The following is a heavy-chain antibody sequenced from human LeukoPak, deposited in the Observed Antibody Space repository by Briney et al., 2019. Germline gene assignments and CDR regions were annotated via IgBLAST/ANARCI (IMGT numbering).Heavy chain of an antibody. CDR2: ISGSGGST. J-gene: IGHJ5*02. V-gene: IGHV3-23*01. D-gene: IGHD2-15*01. CDR3: AKYAVYSIMNWVDP. CDR1: GFTLSICA. Sequence: GGSLRLSCAASGFTLSICAMSWVRQAPGKGLEWVSSISGSGGSTYYADSVKGRCTLSRDNSKNTLYLQMNSLRAEDTAVYYCAKYAVYSIMNWVDPWGQGTLVTVSS.